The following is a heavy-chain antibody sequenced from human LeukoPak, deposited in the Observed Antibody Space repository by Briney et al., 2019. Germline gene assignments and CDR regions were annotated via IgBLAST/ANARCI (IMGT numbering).Heavy chain of an antibody. CDR2: LSGSGAGT. CDR1: GFTFSSYA. J-gene: IGHJ4*02. V-gene: IGHV3-23*01. Sequence: GGSLRLSCAASGFTFSSYAMSWVRQAPWRGLEWVATLSGSGAGTYYSDSVQGRFTISRDNSKRTLFLQMNSLRAEDTAFYYCAKADLGVDTFFDYWGQGTLVTVSS. CDR3: AKADLGVDTFFDY. D-gene: IGHD3-3*01.